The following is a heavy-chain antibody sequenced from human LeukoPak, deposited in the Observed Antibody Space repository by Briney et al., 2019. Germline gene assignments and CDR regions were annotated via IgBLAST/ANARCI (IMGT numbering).Heavy chain of an antibody. CDR2: INPNSGGT. D-gene: IGHD3-9*01. V-gene: IGHV1-2*02. CDR1: GYTFTGYY. CDR3: ARGPYDILTGYYHDH. J-gene: IGHJ4*02. Sequence: GASVKVSCKASGYTFTGYYMHWVRQAPGQGLEWMGWINPNSGGTNYAQKFRGRVTMTRDTSISTAYMELSRLRSDDTAVYYCARGPYDILTGYYHDHWGQGTLVTVSS.